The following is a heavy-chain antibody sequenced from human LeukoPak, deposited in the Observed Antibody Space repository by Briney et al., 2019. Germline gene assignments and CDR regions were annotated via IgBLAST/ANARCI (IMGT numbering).Heavy chain of an antibody. CDR3: ARDRGSSGWYYFDY. D-gene: IGHD6-19*01. Sequence: GGSLRLSCAASGFTVSSNYMSWVRQAPGKGLEWVSVIYSGGSTYYADSVKGRFTISRDNSKSTLYLQMNSLRAEDTAVYYCARDRGSSGWYYFDYWGQGTLVTVSS. V-gene: IGHV3-66*01. J-gene: IGHJ4*02. CDR2: IYSGGST. CDR1: GFTVSSNY.